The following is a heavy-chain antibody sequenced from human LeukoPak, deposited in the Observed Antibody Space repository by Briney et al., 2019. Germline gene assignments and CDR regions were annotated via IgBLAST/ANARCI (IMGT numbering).Heavy chain of an antibody. J-gene: IGHJ6*03. Sequence: ASVKVSCKASGYTFTSYGISWVRQAPGQGLEWMGWISACNGNTNYAQKLQGRVTMTTDTSTSTAYMELRSLRSDDTAVYYCARDGAGSTYYYYMDVWGKGTTVTVSS. CDR2: ISACNGNT. V-gene: IGHV1-18*01. CDR3: ARDGAGSTYYYYMDV. D-gene: IGHD1-1*01. CDR1: GYTFTSYG.